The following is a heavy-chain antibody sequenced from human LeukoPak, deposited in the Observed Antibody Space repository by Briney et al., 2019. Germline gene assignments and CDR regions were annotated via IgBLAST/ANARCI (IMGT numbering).Heavy chain of an antibody. CDR3: ARTRGYSPTYYYGMDV. CDR1: GFTFSSYS. Sequence: PSGGSLRLSCAASGFTFSSYSMNWVRQAPGKGLEWVSAIGTAGDTYYPGSVKGRFTISRENAKNSLYLQMNSLRAGDTAVYYCARTRGYSPTYYYGMDVWGQGTTVTVSS. CDR2: IGTAGDT. J-gene: IGHJ6*02. V-gene: IGHV3-13*01. D-gene: IGHD5-18*01.